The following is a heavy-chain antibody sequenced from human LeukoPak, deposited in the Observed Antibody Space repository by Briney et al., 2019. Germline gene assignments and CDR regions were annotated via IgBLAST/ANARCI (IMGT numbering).Heavy chain of an antibody. J-gene: IGHJ4*02. CDR1: GGSISSSHYY. Sequence: PSETLSLTCTVSGGSISSSHYYWGWIRQPPGKGLEWIGNTYYSGSTFYYPSLKSRVSISVDTSKNQFSLKLSSVTAADTALYYCAMSSGRYLNPHYYFDYWGEGTLVTVSS. CDR2: TYYSGST. V-gene: IGHV4-39*01. CDR3: AMSSGRYLNPHYYFDY. D-gene: IGHD6-19*01.